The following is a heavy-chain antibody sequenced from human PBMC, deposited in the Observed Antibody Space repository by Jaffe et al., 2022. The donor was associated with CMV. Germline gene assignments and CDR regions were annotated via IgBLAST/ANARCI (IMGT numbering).Heavy chain of an antibody. Sequence: QVQLQESGPGLVKPSGTLSLTCTVSGGSITNNNWWSWVRQPLGKGLEWIGEIKQSGATNYNPSLESRVTISIDKSSNNFSLRLTSVTAADTAVYYCARARPTPPGFHYDVLTGSSPVFSYYYTDVWGRGTTVTVSS. D-gene: IGHD3-9*01. CDR2: IKQSGAT. CDR3: ARARPTPPGFHYDVLTGSSPVFSYYYTDV. V-gene: IGHV4-4*02. CDR1: GGSITNNNW. J-gene: IGHJ6*03.